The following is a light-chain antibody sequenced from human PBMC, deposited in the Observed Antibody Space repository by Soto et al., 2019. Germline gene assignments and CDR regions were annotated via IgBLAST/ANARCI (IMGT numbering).Light chain of an antibody. CDR2: DAS. CDR1: QSVSSY. J-gene: IGKJ3*01. V-gene: IGKV3-11*01. Sequence: EIVLTQSTATLSLSPGERATLSCRASQSVSSYLAWYQQKPGQAPRLLIYDASNRATGIPARFSGSGSGTDFTLTISSLEPEDFAVYYCQQRSNWLIFTFGPWTKVDIK. CDR3: QQRSNWLIFT.